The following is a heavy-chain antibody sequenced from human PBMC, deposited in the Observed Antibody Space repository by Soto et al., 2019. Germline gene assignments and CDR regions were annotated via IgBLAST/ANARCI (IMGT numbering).Heavy chain of an antibody. CDR2: IDSGGRT. J-gene: IGHJ4*02. Sequence: GGSLRLSCAASGFTVSSYYMSWVRQAPGQGLEWVSLIDSGGRTNYADSVKDRFTISRDNSKNTLYLQMNSLRAEDTAVYYCASDPYNKISGLWGQGTLVTVSS. V-gene: IGHV3-66*01. CDR1: GFTVSSYY. CDR3: ASDPYNKISGL. D-gene: IGHD1-20*01.